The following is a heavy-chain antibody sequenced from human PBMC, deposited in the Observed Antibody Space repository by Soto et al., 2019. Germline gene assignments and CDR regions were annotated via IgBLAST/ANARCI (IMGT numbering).Heavy chain of an antibody. CDR3: ANVSSSWSAGFFDL. V-gene: IGHV3-23*01. CDR2: LSDSGGSI. J-gene: IGHJ4*02. D-gene: IGHD6-13*01. CDR1: GFTFGRHA. Sequence: EVQLLESGGGLVQPGGSLRLSCTASGFTFGRHAMTWVRQAPGKGLEWVSGLSDSGGSIYYADSVKGRFTISRDNSMNTLYLQMNTLRAEDTAIYYCANVSSSWSAGFFDLWGQGTLVTVSS.